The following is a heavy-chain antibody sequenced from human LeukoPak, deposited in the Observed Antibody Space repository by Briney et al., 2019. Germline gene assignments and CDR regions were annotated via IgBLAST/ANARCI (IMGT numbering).Heavy chain of an antibody. Sequence: SETLSLTCTVSGGSISSSSYYWGWVRQPPGKGLEWIGSIYYSGSTYYNPSLKSRVTISVDTSKNQFSLKLSSVTAADTAVYYCVRDFRYYYDSSGYYYDYWGQGTLVTVSS. CDR1: GGSISSSSYY. J-gene: IGHJ4*02. CDR2: IYYSGST. D-gene: IGHD3-22*01. V-gene: IGHV4-39*07. CDR3: VRDFRYYYDSSGYYYDY.